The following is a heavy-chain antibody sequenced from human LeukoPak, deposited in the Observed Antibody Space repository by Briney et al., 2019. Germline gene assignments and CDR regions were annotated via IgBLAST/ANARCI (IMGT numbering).Heavy chain of an antibody. D-gene: IGHD5-12*01. CDR1: GGTFSSYA. J-gene: IGHJ4*02. Sequence: SVKVSCKASGGTFSSYAISWVRQAPGQGLEWMGSIIPIFGTANYAQKFQGRVTITRNTSISTAYMELSGLRSEDTAVYYCARGRSTGYPYYFEYWGQGTLVTVSS. CDR2: IIPIFGTA. V-gene: IGHV1-69*05. CDR3: ARGRSTGYPYYFEY.